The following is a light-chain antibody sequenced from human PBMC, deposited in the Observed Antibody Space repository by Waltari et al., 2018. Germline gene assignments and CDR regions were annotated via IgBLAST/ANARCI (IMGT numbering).Light chain of an antibody. CDR3: NSRDSSGNHVV. V-gene: IGLV3-19*01. CDR1: SLGSYY. Sequence: SSELTQDPAVSVALGQTVRITCQGDSLGSYYARWYQQKPGQAPVLVIYGKNNRPSGITDRFSGSSSGNTASLTITGAQAEDEADYYCNSRDSSGNHVVFGGWTKLTVL. CDR2: GKN. J-gene: IGLJ2*01.